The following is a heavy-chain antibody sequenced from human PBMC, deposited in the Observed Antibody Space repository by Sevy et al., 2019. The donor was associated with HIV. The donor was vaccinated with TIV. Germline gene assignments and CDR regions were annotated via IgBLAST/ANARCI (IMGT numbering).Heavy chain of an antibody. CDR3: ARRTRGYSGYGEDAFDI. D-gene: IGHD5-12*01. CDR1: GYSFTSYW. V-gene: IGHV5-51*01. Sequence: GESLKISCKGSGYSFTSYWIGWVRQMPGKGLESMGIIYPGDSDTRYSPSFQGQVTISADKSISTAYLQWSSLKASDTAMYYCARRTRGYSGYGEDAFDIWGQGTMVTVSS. J-gene: IGHJ3*02. CDR2: IYPGDSDT.